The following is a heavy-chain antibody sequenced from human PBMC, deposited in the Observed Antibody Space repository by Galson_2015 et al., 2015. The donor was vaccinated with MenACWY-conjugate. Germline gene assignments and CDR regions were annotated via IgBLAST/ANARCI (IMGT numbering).Heavy chain of an antibody. CDR3: ARHPPGGRGMDV. CDR2: ISPIDSKT. V-gene: IGHV5-51*01. D-gene: IGHD1-26*01. J-gene: IGHJ6*02. Sequence: QSGAEVTKPGESLQISCTASGYNFLTYWIGWVRQVPGKGLEWVGLISPIDSKTRYSPAFEGRVTISADNSITTAYLQWNSLQASDTAMYYCARHPPGGRGMDVWGQGTTVTVSS. CDR1: GYNFLTYW.